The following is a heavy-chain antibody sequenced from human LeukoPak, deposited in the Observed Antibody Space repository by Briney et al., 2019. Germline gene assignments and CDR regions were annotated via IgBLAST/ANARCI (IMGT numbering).Heavy chain of an antibody. CDR1: GFTFDDYA. J-gene: IGHJ4*02. CDR3: AKGLKFSGWTPYYFDY. Sequence: PGGSLRLSCAASGFTFDDYAMHWVRQAPGKGLEGVSGISWNSGSIGYADSVKGRFTISRDNAKNSLYLQMNSLRAEDTALYFCAKGLKFSGWTPYYFDYWGQGTLVTVSS. D-gene: IGHD6-19*01. CDR2: ISWNSGSI. V-gene: IGHV3-9*01.